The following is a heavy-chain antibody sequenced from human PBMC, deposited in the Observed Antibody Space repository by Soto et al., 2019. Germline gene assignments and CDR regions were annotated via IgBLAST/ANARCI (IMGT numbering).Heavy chain of an antibody. Sequence: QVQLVQSGAEVKKPGSSVKVSCKASGGTFSSYAISWVRQAPGQGLEWMGGIIPIFGTANYAQKFQGRVTITEDESTSTAYLEPSSLRSEDTAVYYCAGGLVVPAAMGGEEYYYGMDVWGQGTTVTVSS. V-gene: IGHV1-69*01. CDR1: GGTFSSYA. CDR2: IIPIFGTA. CDR3: AGGLVVPAAMGGEEYYYGMDV. J-gene: IGHJ6*02. D-gene: IGHD2-2*01.